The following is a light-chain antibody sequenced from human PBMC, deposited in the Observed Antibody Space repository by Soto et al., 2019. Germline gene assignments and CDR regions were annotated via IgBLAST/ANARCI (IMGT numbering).Light chain of an antibody. V-gene: IGKV1-9*01. CDR1: QGISSY. J-gene: IGKJ4*02. CDR2: AAS. Sequence: IQLTQSPSSLSASVGDRVTITCRASQGISSYLAWYQQKPGKAPKLLIYAASTLQSGVPSRFSGSGSGTDFTLTSSSLQPEDFATYYCQQLNSYPLTFGGGTKVEI. CDR3: QQLNSYPLT.